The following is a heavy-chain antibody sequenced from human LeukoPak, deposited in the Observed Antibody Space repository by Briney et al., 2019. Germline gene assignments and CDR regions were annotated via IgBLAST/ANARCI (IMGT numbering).Heavy chain of an antibody. CDR2: IYPGDSNT. D-gene: IGHD3-16*01. Sequence: GESLKISCKASGYTFTNYWIGCVRQMPAKGLQWMGIIYPGDSNTRYSPSLQGQVTISADKSINTAYLQWSSLKTSDTAMYYCARRGSSTPPDSWGQGTLVTVSS. J-gene: IGHJ4*02. CDR3: ARRGSSTPPDS. CDR1: GYTFTNYW. V-gene: IGHV5-51*01.